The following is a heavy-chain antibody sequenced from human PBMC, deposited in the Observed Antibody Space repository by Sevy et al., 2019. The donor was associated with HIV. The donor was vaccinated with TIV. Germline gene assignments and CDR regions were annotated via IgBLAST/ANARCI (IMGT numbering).Heavy chain of an antibody. J-gene: IGHJ6*02. D-gene: IGHD2-8*01. CDR1: GFTFSAYA. CDR2: ISNDGNKE. V-gene: IGHV3-30-3*01. Sequence: GGSLRLSCAASGFTFSAYAVHWVRQAPGKGLEWVAVISNDGNKEDYAQSVRGRFTLSRDNSKKTLFLQMNGLRTDDTGLYYCARDNGSEFYYGMDVWGQGTTVTVSS. CDR3: ARDNGSEFYYGMDV.